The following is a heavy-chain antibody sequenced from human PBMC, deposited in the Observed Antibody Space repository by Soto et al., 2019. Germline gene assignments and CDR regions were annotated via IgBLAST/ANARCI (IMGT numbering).Heavy chain of an antibody. D-gene: IGHD3-10*01. Sequence: SETLSLTCTVSGGSISSGDYYLSWIGQPPGKGLEWIGYIYYSGRTYYNPSLKSRVTISVGTSKNQFSLKLTSVTAADTAVYYCARDPHYYYGSGGHYPYGIDVWGQGTRVTVSS. CDR1: GGSISSGDYY. J-gene: IGHJ6*02. CDR3: ARDPHYYYGSGGHYPYGIDV. CDR2: IYYSGRT. V-gene: IGHV4-30-4*01.